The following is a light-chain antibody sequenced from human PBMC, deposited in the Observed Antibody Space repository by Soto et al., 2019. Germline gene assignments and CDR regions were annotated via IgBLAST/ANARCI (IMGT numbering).Light chain of an antibody. CDR1: QSVSSY. J-gene: IGKJ4*01. Sequence: EIVLTQSPATLSLSPGERATLSCRASQSVSSYLAWYQQKPGQAPRLLIYDASNRATGIPARFSGSGSGADFTLTISSLEPEDSGVYYCQQRANWPLLTLGGGTKVEIK. CDR3: QQRANWPLLT. V-gene: IGKV3-11*01. CDR2: DAS.